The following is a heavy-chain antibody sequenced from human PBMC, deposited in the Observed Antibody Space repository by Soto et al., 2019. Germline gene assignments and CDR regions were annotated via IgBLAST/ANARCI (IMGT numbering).Heavy chain of an antibody. CDR1: GFTFSSYG. CDR3: AKAGQAMVRFRGSEYYAMDV. D-gene: IGHD5-18*01. Sequence: QVQLVESGGGVVQPGRSLRLYCAASGFTFSSYGMHWVRQAPGKGLEWVAVISYDGSNKYYADSVKGRFTISRDNSKNTLYLQMNSLRAEDTAVYYCAKAGQAMVRFRGSEYYAMDVWGQGTTVTVSS. J-gene: IGHJ6*02. CDR2: ISYDGSNK. V-gene: IGHV3-30*18.